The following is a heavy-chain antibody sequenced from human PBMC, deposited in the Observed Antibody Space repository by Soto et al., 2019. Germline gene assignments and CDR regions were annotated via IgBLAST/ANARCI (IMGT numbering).Heavy chain of an antibody. D-gene: IGHD6-19*01. Sequence: GGSLRLSCAASGFTFSSYSMNWVRQAPGKGLEWVSSISSSSSYIYYADSVKGRFTISRDNAKNSLYLQMNSLRAEDTAVYYCARGGIGIAVAAQYYYYMDVWGKGTTVTVSS. V-gene: IGHV3-21*01. CDR2: ISSSSSYI. CDR3: ARGGIGIAVAAQYYYYMDV. J-gene: IGHJ6*03. CDR1: GFTFSSYS.